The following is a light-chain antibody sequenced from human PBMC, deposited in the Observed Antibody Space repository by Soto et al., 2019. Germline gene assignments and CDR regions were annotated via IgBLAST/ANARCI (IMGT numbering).Light chain of an antibody. CDR1: QGISSY. CDR2: AAS. Sequence: AIRMTQSPSSFSASTGDRVTITCRASQGISSYLAWYQQKPGKAPKLLIYAASTLQSGVPSRFSGSGSGTDFTLTISCLQSEDFATYYCQQYYSYHTFVQGTRLEIK. J-gene: IGKJ5*01. V-gene: IGKV1-8*01. CDR3: QQYYSYHT.